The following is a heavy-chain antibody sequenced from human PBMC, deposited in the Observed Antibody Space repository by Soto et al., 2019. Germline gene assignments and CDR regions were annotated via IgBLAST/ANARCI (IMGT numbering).Heavy chain of an antibody. CDR2: IYHTGST. Sequence: PSETLSLTCSVSGGSISSINYYWSWIRLHPEKGLEYIGYIYHTGSTYYNPSLKSRVDISLDTSANQFSLKLTSVTAADTAIYYCARDTSHLSFDSWGQGILVTVSS. CDR3: ARDTSHLSFDS. CDR1: GGSISSINYY. V-gene: IGHV4-31*03. D-gene: IGHD1-26*01. J-gene: IGHJ4*02.